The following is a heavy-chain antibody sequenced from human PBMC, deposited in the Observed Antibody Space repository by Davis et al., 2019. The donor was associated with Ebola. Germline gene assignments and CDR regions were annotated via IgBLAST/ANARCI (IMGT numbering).Heavy chain of an antibody. Sequence: SETLSLTCAVYGGSFSGYYWSWIRQPPGKGLEWIGEINHSGRTNYNPSLKSRVTISVDTSKNQLSLKLSSVTAADTAVYYCARHRRGYSGYDAQNWFDPWGQGTLVTVSS. CDR2: INHSGRT. CDR3: ARHRRGYSGYDAQNWFDP. CDR1: GGSFSGYY. D-gene: IGHD5-12*01. V-gene: IGHV4-34*01. J-gene: IGHJ5*02.